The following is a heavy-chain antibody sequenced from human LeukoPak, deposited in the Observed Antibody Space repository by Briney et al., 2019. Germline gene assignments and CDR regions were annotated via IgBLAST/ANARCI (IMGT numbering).Heavy chain of an antibody. CDR3: AKLYSSSSLDY. Sequence: WGSLRLSCAASGLTFSSYGMHWVRQAPGKGLEWVAFIRYDGSNKYYADSVKGRFTISRDNSKNTLYLQMNSLRAEDTAVYYCAKLYSSSSLDYWGQGTLVTVSS. CDR2: IRYDGSNK. D-gene: IGHD6-13*01. J-gene: IGHJ4*02. CDR1: GLTFSSYG. V-gene: IGHV3-30*02.